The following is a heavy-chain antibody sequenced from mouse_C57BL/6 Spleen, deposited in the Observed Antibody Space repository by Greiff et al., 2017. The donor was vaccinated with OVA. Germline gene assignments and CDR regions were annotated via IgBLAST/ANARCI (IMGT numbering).Heavy chain of an antibody. V-gene: IGHV14-2*01. CDR2: IDPEDGET. J-gene: IGHJ2*01. CDR1: GFNIKDYY. CDR3: ARNYGNYVGFDY. Sequence: EVKLMESGAELVKPGASVKLSCTASGFNIKDYYMHWVKQRTEQGLEWIGRIDPEDGETKYAPKFQGKATITADTSSNPAYLQLSSLTSEDTAVYYCARNYGNYVGFDYWGQGTTLTVSS. D-gene: IGHD2-1*01.